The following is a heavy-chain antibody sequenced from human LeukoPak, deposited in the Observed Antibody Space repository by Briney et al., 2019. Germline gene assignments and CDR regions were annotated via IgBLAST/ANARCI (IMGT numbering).Heavy chain of an antibody. CDR3: ARGVQLWLKYYFDY. CDR2: IYYSGST. CDR1: GGSISSGDYY. V-gene: IGHV4-30-4*01. D-gene: IGHD5-18*01. J-gene: IGHJ4*02. Sequence: SETLSLTCTVSGGSISSGDYYWSWIRQPPGKGLEWIGYIYYSGSTNYNPSLKSRVTISVDTSKNQFSLKLSSVTAADTAVYYCARGVQLWLKYYFDYWGQGTLVTVSS.